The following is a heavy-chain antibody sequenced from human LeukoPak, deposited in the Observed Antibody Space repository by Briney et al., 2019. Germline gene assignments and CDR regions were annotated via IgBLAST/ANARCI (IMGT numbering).Heavy chain of an antibody. CDR2: INHSGST. CDR1: GGSFSGYY. CDR3: ARGRRITMVRGDPPRYFDY. J-gene: IGHJ4*02. V-gene: IGHV4-34*01. D-gene: IGHD3-10*01. Sequence: SETLSLTCAVYGGSFSGYYWSWIRQPPEKGLEWIGEINHSGSTNYNPSLKSRVTISVDTSKNQFSLKLSSVTAADTAVYYCARGRRITMVRGDPPRYFDYWGQGTLVTVSS.